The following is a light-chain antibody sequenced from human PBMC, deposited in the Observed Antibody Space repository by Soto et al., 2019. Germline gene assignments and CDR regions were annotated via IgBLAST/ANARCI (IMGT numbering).Light chain of an antibody. J-gene: IGKJ1*01. Sequence: EIVMTQSPATLSVSPGERATLSCRASQSVSSNLAWYQQKHGQAPRLLIYGASTRATGIPARFSGSGSGTEFTLTISSLQSEDFAVYCCQQYNNWPPTFGQGTKVEIK. CDR3: QQYNNWPPT. CDR2: GAS. CDR1: QSVSSN. V-gene: IGKV3-15*01.